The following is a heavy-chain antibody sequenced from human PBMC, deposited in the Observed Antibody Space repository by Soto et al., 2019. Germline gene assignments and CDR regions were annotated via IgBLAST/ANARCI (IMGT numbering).Heavy chain of an antibody. D-gene: IGHD2-15*01. J-gene: IGHJ4*02. Sequence: QPQLQESGSRLVKPLETLSLACTVSGLSIDRGAYSWSWIRQPPGKGLEWVGSISPGGDTYSNPSLTCRVTISVDRPRNQFSLNLTSVTAADTAVYYCASLGGYRYYFDYWGQGILVTVSS. CDR3: ASLGGYRYYFDY. CDR2: ISPGGDT. V-gene: IGHV4-30-2*01. CDR1: GLSIDRGAYS.